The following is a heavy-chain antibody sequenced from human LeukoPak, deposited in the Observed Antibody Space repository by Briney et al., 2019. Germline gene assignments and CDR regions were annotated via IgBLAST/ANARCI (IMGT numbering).Heavy chain of an antibody. Sequence: ASVKVSRKVSGYTFTELSMHWVRQAPGKGLEWMGGFDPEDGETIYAQKFQGRVTMTEDTSTDTAYMELSSLRSEDTAVYYCARDGTVVVPAAISTYNWFDPWGQGTLVTVSS. J-gene: IGHJ5*02. V-gene: IGHV1-24*01. CDR1: GYTFTELS. CDR3: ARDGTVVVPAAISTYNWFDP. CDR2: FDPEDGET. D-gene: IGHD2-2*02.